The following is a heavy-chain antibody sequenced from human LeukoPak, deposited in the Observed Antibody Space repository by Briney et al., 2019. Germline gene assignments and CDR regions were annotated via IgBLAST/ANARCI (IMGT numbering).Heavy chain of an antibody. CDR3: ARVRVEGSGSPYYYYYYMDV. CDR1: GDSISRNNYF. CDR2: INHSGST. J-gene: IGHJ6*03. V-gene: IGHV4-39*07. Sequence: PSETLSLTCTISGDSISRNNYFWGWIRQPPGKGLEWIGEINHSGSTNYNPSLKSRVTMSVDTSKNQFSLKLSSVTAADTAVYYCARVRVEGSGSPYYYYYYMDVWGKGTTVTISS. D-gene: IGHD3-10*01.